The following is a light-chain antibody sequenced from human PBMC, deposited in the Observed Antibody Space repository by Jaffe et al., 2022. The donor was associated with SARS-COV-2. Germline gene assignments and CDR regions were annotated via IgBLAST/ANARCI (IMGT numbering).Light chain of an antibody. Sequence: SYVLTQPPSVSVAAGKTATITCGENNIGSKSVHWYQQKPGQAPVMVVYYDSDRPSGIPERFSGSNSGNTATLTISRVEAGDEADFYCQVWDTTGNHPVFGGGTKLTVL. V-gene: IGLV3-21*03. CDR3: QVWDTTGNHPV. CDR2: YDS. CDR1: NIGSKS. J-gene: IGLJ2*01.